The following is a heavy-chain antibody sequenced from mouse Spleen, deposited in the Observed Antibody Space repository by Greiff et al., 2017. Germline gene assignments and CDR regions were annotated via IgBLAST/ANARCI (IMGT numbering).Heavy chain of an antibody. CDR3: ARRGATVVSYYFDY. D-gene: IGHD1-1*01. Sequence: SCKASGYTFTSYWMQWVKQRPGQGLEWIGEIDPSDSYTNYNQKFKGKATLTVDTSSSTAYMQLSSLTSEDSAVYYCARRGATVVSYYFDYWGQGTTLTVSS. J-gene: IGHJ2*01. CDR2: IDPSDSYT. CDR1: GYTFTSYW. V-gene: IGHV1-50*01.